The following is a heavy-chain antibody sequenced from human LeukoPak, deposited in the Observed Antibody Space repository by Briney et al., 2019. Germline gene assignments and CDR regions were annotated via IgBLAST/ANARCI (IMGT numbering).Heavy chain of an antibody. Sequence: GGSLRVSCAASGFTFSSYAMSWVRQAPGKGVEWVSGIRGGGGGTYYTDSVKGRFTISRDHSMNTLFLPMHSLRAEDTAEYYCAKVRGATWYYYMDVWGKGTTVTVSS. CDR3: AKVRGATWYYYMDV. CDR2: IRGGGGGT. CDR1: GFTFSSYA. V-gene: IGHV3-23*01. J-gene: IGHJ6*03. D-gene: IGHD1-26*01.